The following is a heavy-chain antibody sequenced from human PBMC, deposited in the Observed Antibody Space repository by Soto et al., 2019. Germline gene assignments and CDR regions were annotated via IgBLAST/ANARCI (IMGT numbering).Heavy chain of an antibody. Sequence: QVQLQESGPGLVKPSETLSLTCSVSGGSISTYYWSWIRQPPGKGLEWIGYIYYSGSTSYNPSLRSRVTISIDTSKNQFSLRLSSVTAADTAVYYCAREASGAYKYFDLWGQGTLVTVSS. J-gene: IGHJ4*02. CDR1: GGSISTYY. V-gene: IGHV4-59*01. CDR3: AREASGAYKYFDL. D-gene: IGHD3-16*01. CDR2: IYYSGST.